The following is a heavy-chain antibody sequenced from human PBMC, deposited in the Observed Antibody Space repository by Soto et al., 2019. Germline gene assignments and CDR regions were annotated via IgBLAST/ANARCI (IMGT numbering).Heavy chain of an antibody. Sequence: GGSLRLSCAASGFTFSTYAMSWVRQAPGKGLEWVSGISGSGGRTYYADSVKGRFTISRDNSKNTLYLQMNSLRAEDTAVYYCALQQAVAGTTNWFDPWGQGTLVTVSS. CDR2: ISGSGGRT. CDR3: ALQQAVAGTTNWFDP. D-gene: IGHD6-19*01. J-gene: IGHJ5*02. CDR1: GFTFSTYA. V-gene: IGHV3-23*01.